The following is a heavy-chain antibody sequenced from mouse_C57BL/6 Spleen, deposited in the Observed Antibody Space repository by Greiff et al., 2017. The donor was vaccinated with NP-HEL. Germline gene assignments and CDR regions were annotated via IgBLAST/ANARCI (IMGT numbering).Heavy chain of an antibody. CDR3: ARSGVTTKGFAY. J-gene: IGHJ3*01. CDR1: GNTFTSYW. D-gene: IGHD2-2*01. Sequence: QVQLQQPGAELVRPGSSVKLSCKASGNTFTSYWMDWVKQRPGQGLEWIGNIYPSDSETHYNQKFKDKATLTVDKSSSTAYMQLSSLTSEDSAVYYCARSGVTTKGFAYWGQGTLVTVSA. V-gene: IGHV1-61*01. CDR2: IYPSDSET.